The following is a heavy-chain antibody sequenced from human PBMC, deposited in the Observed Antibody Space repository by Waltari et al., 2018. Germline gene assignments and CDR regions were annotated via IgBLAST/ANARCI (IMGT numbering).Heavy chain of an antibody. D-gene: IGHD1-26*01. CDR1: GFTFADYA. J-gene: IGHJ4*02. CDR2: ISWNSGSI. V-gene: IGHV3-9*03. Sequence: EVQLVESGGGLVQPGRSLRLSCAASGFTFADYAMPWVRQAPGKGLEWVSGISWNSGSIGYADSVKGRFTISRDNAKNSLYLQMNSLRAEDMALYYCAKDGGSYDYFDYWGQGTLVTVSS. CDR3: AKDGGSYDYFDY.